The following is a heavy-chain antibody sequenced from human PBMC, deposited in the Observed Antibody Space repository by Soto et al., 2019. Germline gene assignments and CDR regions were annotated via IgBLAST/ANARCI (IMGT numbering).Heavy chain of an antibody. J-gene: IGHJ6*02. Sequence: SETLSLTCTVSGGSISSYYWSWIRQPPGKGLEWIGYIYYSGSTNYNPSLKSRVTISVGTSKSQFSLKLSSVTAADTAVYYCARDFIVLVPAAMRVYYYYGMDVWGQGTTVTVSS. V-gene: IGHV4-59*01. D-gene: IGHD2-2*01. CDR1: GGSISSYY. CDR2: IYYSGST. CDR3: ARDFIVLVPAAMRVYYYYGMDV.